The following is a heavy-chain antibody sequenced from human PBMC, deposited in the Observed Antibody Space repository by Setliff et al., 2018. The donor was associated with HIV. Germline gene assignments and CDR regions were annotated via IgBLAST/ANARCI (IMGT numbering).Heavy chain of an antibody. V-gene: IGHV1-69*05. Sequence: SVKVSCKASGDTSSTYAINWVRQAPGQGPEWMGGIIPMYGVANYAQKFQGRVTITTDESTSTAYMEVSSLRSEDTAVYYCALPYCGGGNCWSSASLPPAGWFDPWGQGTLVTVSS. D-gene: IGHD2-15*01. CDR3: ALPYCGGGNCWSSASLPPAGWFDP. CDR2: IIPMYGVA. CDR1: GDTSSTYA. J-gene: IGHJ5*02.